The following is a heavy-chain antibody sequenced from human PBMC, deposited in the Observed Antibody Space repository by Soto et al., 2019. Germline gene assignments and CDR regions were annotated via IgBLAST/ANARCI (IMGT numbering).Heavy chain of an antibody. D-gene: IGHD3-16*02. CDR2: ISWNSGSI. J-gene: IGHJ4*02. Sequence: PGGSLRLSCAASGFTFDDYAMHWVRQALGKGLEWVSGISWNSGSIGYADSVKGRFTISRDNARNSLYLQMNSLRAEDTAVYYCAREVLHLGELSPTKDWGQGTLVTVSS. CDR3: AREVLHLGELSPTKD. CDR1: GFTFDDYA. V-gene: IGHV3-9*01.